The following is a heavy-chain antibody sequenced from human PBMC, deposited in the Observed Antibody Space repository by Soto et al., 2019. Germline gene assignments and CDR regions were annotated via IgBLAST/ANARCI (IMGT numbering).Heavy chain of an antibody. Sequence: GGSLRLSCAASGFTFSSYEMNWVRQAPGKGLEWVSYISSSGSTIYYADSVKGRFTISRDNAKNSLYLQMNSLRAEDTAVYYCARAGRNYYDSSGLLHFDYWGQGTLVTVSS. V-gene: IGHV3-48*03. CDR3: ARAGRNYYDSSGLLHFDY. D-gene: IGHD3-22*01. J-gene: IGHJ4*02. CDR2: ISSSGSTI. CDR1: GFTFSSYE.